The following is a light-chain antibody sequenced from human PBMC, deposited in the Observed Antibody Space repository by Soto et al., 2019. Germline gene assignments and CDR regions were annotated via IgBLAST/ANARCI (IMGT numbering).Light chain of an antibody. J-gene: IGKJ5*01. CDR2: GAS. CDR3: QLYGISPH. V-gene: IGKV3-20*01. CDR1: QSVSSNY. Sequence: DIVWTQPPGTLSLSLGERATVACRASQSVSSNYLAWYQQKPGQAPRLLIYGASSRATGIPDRFSGSASGTDFTLTINRLEPEDFAVYYCQLYGISPHFGQGTRLAIK.